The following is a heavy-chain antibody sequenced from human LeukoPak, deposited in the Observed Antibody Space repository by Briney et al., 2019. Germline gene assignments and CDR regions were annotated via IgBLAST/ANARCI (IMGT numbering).Heavy chain of an antibody. Sequence: GRSLRLSCAASGFTFSSYGMHWVRQAPGKGLEWVAVIWYDGSNKYHADSVKGRFTISRDNSKNTLYLQMNSLRAEDTAVYYCARVSSSWYQGFDYWGQGTLVTVSS. J-gene: IGHJ4*02. CDR1: GFTFSSYG. V-gene: IGHV3-33*01. CDR3: ARVSSSWYQGFDY. CDR2: IWYDGSNK. D-gene: IGHD6-13*01.